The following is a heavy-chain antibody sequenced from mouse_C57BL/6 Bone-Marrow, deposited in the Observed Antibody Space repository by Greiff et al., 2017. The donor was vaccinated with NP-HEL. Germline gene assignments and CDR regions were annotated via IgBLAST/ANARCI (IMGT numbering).Heavy chain of an antibody. D-gene: IGHD1-1*01. CDR3: ARWGLLRYYFDY. V-gene: IGHV1-69*01. CDR1: GYTFTSYW. CDR2: IDPSDSYT. Sequence: VQLQQPGAELVMPGASVKLSCEASGYTFTSYWMHWVKQRPGQGLEWIGEIDPSDSYTNYNQKLKGKSTLTVDKSSSTAYMQLSSLTSEDSAVYYCARWGLLRYYFDYWGQGTTLTVSS. J-gene: IGHJ2*01.